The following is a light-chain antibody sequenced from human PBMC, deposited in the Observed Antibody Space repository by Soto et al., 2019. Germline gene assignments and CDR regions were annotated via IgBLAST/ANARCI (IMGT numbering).Light chain of an antibody. J-gene: IGKJ4*01. CDR3: QQYYNTPLT. CDR2: WAS. V-gene: IGKV4-1*01. Sequence: DIVMTQSPDSLAVSLGERATINSKSSQSVLYNSNNKNYLAWYQQKPGQPPKPLIYWASTRESGVPDRFSGSGSGTDFTLTISSLQAEDVAVYYCQQYYNTPLTFGGGTKVEIK. CDR1: QSVLYNSNNKNY.